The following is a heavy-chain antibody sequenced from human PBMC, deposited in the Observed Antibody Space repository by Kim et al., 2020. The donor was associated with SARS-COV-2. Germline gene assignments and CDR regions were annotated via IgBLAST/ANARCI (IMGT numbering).Heavy chain of an antibody. CDR3: ARLGYDYVWGSYPY. V-gene: IGHV4-30-2*03. Sequence: PTLKSRVPISVDTSKNKFSLELSSVTAADTAVYYCARLGYDYVWGSYPYWGQGALVTVSS. J-gene: IGHJ4*02. D-gene: IGHD3-16*02.